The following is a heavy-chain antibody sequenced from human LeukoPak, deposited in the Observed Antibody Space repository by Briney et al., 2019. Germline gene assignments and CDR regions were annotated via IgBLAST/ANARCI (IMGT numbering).Heavy chain of an antibody. J-gene: IGHJ4*02. CDR1: GDSVSSNSAA. D-gene: IGHD7-27*01. V-gene: IGHV6-1*01. CDR3: ARKTGDFDY. CDR2: TYYRSKWYN. Sequence: SQTLSLTCAISGDSVSSNSAAWNWTRQSPSRGLEWLGRTYYRSKWYNDYAASMKSRIIINADTSKNQFSLQLNSVILEDTAVYYCARKTGDFDYWGQGTLVTVSS.